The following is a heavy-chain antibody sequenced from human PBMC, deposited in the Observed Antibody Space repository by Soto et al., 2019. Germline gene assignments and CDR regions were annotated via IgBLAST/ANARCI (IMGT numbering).Heavy chain of an antibody. V-gene: IGHV3-21*01. Sequence: GGSLRLSCAASGFTFSSYSMNWVRQAPGKGLEWVSSISSSSSYIYYADSVKGRFTISRDNAKNSLYLQMNSLRAEDTAVYYCARDEQLASHYYYYMDVWGKGTTVTVSS. CDR2: ISSSSSYI. D-gene: IGHD6-6*01. CDR3: ARDEQLASHYYYYMDV. J-gene: IGHJ6*03. CDR1: GFTFSSYS.